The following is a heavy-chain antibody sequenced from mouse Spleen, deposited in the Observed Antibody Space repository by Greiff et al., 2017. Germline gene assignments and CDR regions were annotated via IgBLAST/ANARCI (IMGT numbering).Heavy chain of an antibody. J-gene: IGHJ4*01. CDR1: GFSLTSYG. Sequence: VMLVESGPGLVAPSQSLSITCTISGFSLTSYGVHWVRQPPGKGLEWLVVIWSDGSTTYNSALKSRLSISKDNSKSQVFLKVNSLQADDTAMYYCATNSNYDAMDYWGQGTSVTVSS. CDR2: IWSDGST. D-gene: IGHD2-5*01. CDR3: ATNSNYDAMDY. V-gene: IGHV2-6-1*01.